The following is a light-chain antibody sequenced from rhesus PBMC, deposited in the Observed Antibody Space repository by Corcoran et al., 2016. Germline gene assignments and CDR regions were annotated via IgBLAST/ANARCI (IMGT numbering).Light chain of an antibody. J-gene: IGKJ2*01. Sequence: DIQMTQSPSSLSASVGDRVTNTCRASENVKNYINWYQQKPGKAPKLLIYKASTLQSGVPSRFSGSGSGTDYTFTIRTLQPADVASYSFPHGYGAPYSFGQGTKVEIK. CDR2: KAS. CDR3: PHGYGAPYS. V-gene: IGKV1-74*01. CDR1: ENVKNY.